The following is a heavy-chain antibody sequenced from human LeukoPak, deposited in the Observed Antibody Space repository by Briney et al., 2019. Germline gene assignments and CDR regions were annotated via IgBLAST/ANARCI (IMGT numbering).Heavy chain of an antibody. Sequence: GGSLRLSCAASGFTFDDYAMHWVRQAPGKGLEWVSGISWNSGSIGYADSVKGRFTISRDNAKNSLYLQMNSLRAEDTALYYCAKDSHGDYLNWFDPWGQGTLVTVSS. J-gene: IGHJ5*02. V-gene: IGHV3-9*01. D-gene: IGHD4-17*01. CDR1: GFTFDDYA. CDR2: ISWNSGSI. CDR3: AKDSHGDYLNWFDP.